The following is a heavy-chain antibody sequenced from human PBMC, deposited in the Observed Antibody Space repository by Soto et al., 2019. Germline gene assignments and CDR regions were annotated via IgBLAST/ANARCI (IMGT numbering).Heavy chain of an antibody. Sequence: VQLVQSGAEVKKPGESLRISCKGSGYSFTSYWISWVRQMPGKGLEWMGTIDPSDSYTNYSPSFQGHVTMSADKSISTSYLQWRSLNASDTAMYYCARHPAIAVAGAVYGMDVWGQGTKVTDSS. CDR3: ARHPAIAVAGAVYGMDV. CDR2: IDPSDSYT. J-gene: IGHJ6*02. CDR1: GYSFTSYW. D-gene: IGHD6-19*01. V-gene: IGHV5-10-1*01.